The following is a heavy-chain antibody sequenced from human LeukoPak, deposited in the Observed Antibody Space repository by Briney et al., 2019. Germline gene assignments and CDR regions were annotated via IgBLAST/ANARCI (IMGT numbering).Heavy chain of an antibody. CDR1: GFTFSSYG. V-gene: IGHV3-33*01. CDR2: TWYDGSNK. CDR3: ARRGRRDGYNYWFDP. D-gene: IGHD5-24*01. Sequence: GALRLSCAASGFTFSSYGMHWVRQAPGKGLEWVAVTWYDGSNKYYADSVKGRFTTSRDNSKNTLYLQMNSLRAEDTAVYYCARRGRRDGYNYWFDPWGQGTLVTVSS. J-gene: IGHJ5*02.